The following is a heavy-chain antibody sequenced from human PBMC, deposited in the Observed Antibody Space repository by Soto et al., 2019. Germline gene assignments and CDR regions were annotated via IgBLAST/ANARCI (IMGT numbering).Heavy chain of an antibody. CDR2: IWYDGSNK. Sequence: QVQLVESGGGVVQPGRSLRLSCAASGFTFSSYGMHWVRQAPGKGLEWVAVIWYDGSNKYYADSVKGRFTISRDNSKNTLYLQMNSLRAEDTAVYYCARGSSSSWNVPFDYWGQGTLDTVSS. D-gene: IGHD6-13*01. CDR1: GFTFSSYG. V-gene: IGHV3-33*01. CDR3: ARGSSSSWNVPFDY. J-gene: IGHJ4*02.